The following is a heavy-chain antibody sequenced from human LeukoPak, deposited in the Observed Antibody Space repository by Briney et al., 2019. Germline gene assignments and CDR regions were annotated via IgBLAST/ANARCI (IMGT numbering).Heavy chain of an antibody. CDR3: ARGPPAYSSGGYVNY. J-gene: IGHJ4*02. V-gene: IGHV1-8*01. CDR2: MNPNSGNT. Sequence: ASVKVSCKASGYTLTTYDINWVRQATGQGLEWMGWMNPNSGNTGYAQKFQGRVTMTRNTSISTAYMELSSLRFEETAAYYCARGPPAYSSGGYVNYWGQGTLVTVSS. CDR1: GYTLTTYD. D-gene: IGHD6-19*01.